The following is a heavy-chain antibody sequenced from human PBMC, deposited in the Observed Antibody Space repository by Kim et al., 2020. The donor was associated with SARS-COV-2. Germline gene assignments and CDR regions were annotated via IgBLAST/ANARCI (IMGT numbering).Heavy chain of an antibody. V-gene: IGHV4-34*01. CDR2: INHSGST. Sequence: SETLSLTCAVYGGSFSGYYWSWIRQPPGKGLEWIGEINHSGSTNYNPSLKSRVTISVDTSKNQFSLKLSSVTAADTAVYYCARGLGGSTSLRSDYYYYY. J-gene: IGHJ6*03. CDR3: ARGLGGSTSLRSDYYYYY. D-gene: IGHD2-2*01. CDR1: GGSFSGYY.